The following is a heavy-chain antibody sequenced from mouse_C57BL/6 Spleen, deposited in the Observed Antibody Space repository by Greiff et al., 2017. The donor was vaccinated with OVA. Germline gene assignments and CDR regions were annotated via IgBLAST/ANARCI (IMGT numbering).Heavy chain of an antibody. CDR2: IDPSDSYT. D-gene: IGHD3-2*02. V-gene: IGHV1-50*01. CDR3: ARSAAQATAWFAY. CDR1: GYTFPSYW. Sequence: QVQLQQPGAELVKPGASVKLSCKASGYTFPSYWMQWVKQRPGQGLEWIGEIDPSDSYTNYNQKFKGKATLTVDTSSSTAYMQLSSLTSEDSAVYYCARSAAQATAWFAYWGQGTLVTVSA. J-gene: IGHJ3*01.